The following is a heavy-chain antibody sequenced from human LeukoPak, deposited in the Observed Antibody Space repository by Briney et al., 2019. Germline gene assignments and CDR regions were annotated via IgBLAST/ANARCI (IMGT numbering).Heavy chain of an antibody. CDR1: GGSISSGDYY. D-gene: IGHD6-13*01. CDR2: IYYSGST. CDR3: ARDVGIAAAGPFDY. Sequence: SETLSLTCTVSGGSISSGDYYWSWIRQPPGKGLEWIGYIYYSGSTYYNPSLKSRVTISVDTSKNQFSLKLSSVTAADTAVYYCARDVGIAAAGPFDYWGQGTLVTVSS. V-gene: IGHV4-30-4*01. J-gene: IGHJ4*02.